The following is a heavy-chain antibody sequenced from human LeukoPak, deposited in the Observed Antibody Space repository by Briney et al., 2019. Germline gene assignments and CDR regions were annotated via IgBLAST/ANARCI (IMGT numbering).Heavy chain of an antibody. CDR1: GFTFSTYA. J-gene: IGHJ3*02. D-gene: IGHD3-10*01. V-gene: IGHV3-64D*09. Sequence: GGSLRLSCSGSGFTFSTYAIHWVRQAPGKGLEYVSAVSSNGGATYYADSVKGRFSISRDNSKNTLYLQMSSLRPDDTAVYYCVKDPDVGGCDHAFDIWGQGTMVTVSS. CDR2: VSSNGGAT. CDR3: VKDPDVGGCDHAFDI.